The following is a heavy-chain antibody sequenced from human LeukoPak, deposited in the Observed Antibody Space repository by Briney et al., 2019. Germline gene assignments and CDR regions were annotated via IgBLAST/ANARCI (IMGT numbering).Heavy chain of an antibody. CDR1: GGSISSSSYY. Sequence: SSETLSLTCTVSGGSISSSSYYWGRIRQPPGKGVERIGSIYYSGSTYYNPSLKSRVTISVDTSKNQFSLKLSSVTAADTAVYYCARDDSSGYRRSVFDCWGRGTLVTVSS. CDR3: ARDDSSGYRRSVFDC. V-gene: IGHV4-39*07. D-gene: IGHD3-22*01. CDR2: IYYSGST. J-gene: IGHJ4*02.